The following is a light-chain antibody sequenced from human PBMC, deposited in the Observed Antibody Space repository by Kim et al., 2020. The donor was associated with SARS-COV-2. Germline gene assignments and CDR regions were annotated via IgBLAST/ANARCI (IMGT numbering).Light chain of an antibody. CDR2: AAS. J-gene: IGKJ2*01. CDR3: QQSYSTLMYT. V-gene: IGKV1-39*01. CDR1: QSISSY. Sequence: ASVGDRVTITCRASQSISSYLNWYQQKPGKAPKLLIYAASSLQSVVPSRFSGSGSGTDFTLTISSLQPEDFATYYCQQSYSTLMYTFGQGTKLEI.